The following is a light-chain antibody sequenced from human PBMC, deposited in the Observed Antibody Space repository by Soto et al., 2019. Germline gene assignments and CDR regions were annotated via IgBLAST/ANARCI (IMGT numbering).Light chain of an antibody. CDR3: CSSTSRNTLDV. CDR1: SSDVGGYNY. CDR2: DVS. Sequence: QSVLTQPASVSGSPGQSITISCTGTSSDVGGYNYVSWYQQHPGKAPKLMIYDVSNRPSGVSNRFSGSKSGNTASLTISGLQAEDEAYYCCCSSTSRNTLDVFGTGTKLTVL. V-gene: IGLV2-14*01. J-gene: IGLJ1*01.